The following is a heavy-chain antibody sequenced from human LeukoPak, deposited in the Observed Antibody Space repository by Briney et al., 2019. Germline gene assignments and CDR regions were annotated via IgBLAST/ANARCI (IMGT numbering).Heavy chain of an antibody. V-gene: IGHV3-74*01. CDR1: GFTFSRNW. J-gene: IGHJ4*02. CDR2: INSDGSST. Sequence: GRSLRLSCAASGFTFSRNWMHWVRQAPGKGLVWVSRINSDGSSTNYADSVKGRFTISRDNAKNTLHLQMNSLRAEDTAVYYCVRDLGIAVAPGYWGQGTLVTVSS. CDR3: VRDLGIAVAPGY. D-gene: IGHD6-19*01.